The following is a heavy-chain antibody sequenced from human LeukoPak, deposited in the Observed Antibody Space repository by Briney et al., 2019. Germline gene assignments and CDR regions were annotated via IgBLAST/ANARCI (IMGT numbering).Heavy chain of an antibody. CDR3: ARDAYCSGGSCYFDY. CDR2: ISSSSSYI. D-gene: IGHD2-15*01. Sequence: GGSLRLSCAASGFTFSSYSMNWVRQAPGKGLEWVSSISSSSSYIYYADSVKGRFTISRDNAKNSLYLQMNSLGAEDTAVYYCARDAYCSGGSCYFDYWGQGTLVTVSS. V-gene: IGHV3-21*01. CDR1: GFTFSSYS. J-gene: IGHJ4*02.